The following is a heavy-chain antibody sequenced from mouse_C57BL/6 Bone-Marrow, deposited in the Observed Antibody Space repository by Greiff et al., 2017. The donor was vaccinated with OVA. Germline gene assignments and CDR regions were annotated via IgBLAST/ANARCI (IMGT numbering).Heavy chain of an antibody. CDR1: GYTFTSYG. CDR2: IYPRSGNT. V-gene: IGHV1-81*01. CDR3: ARSGGSFFSDY. D-gene: IGHD1-1*02. Sequence: QVQLQQSGAELARPGASVKLSCKASGYTFTSYGISWVKQRTGQGLEWIGEIYPRSGNTYYNEKFKGKATLTADTSSSTAYMELRSLTSEGSAVYFCARSGGSFFSDYWGQGTTLTVSS. J-gene: IGHJ2*01.